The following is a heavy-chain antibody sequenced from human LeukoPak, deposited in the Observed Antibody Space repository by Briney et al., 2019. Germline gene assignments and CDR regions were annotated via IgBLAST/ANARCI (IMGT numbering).Heavy chain of an antibody. CDR2: IYPGDSDT. D-gene: IGHD2-21*01. V-gene: IGHV5-51*01. CDR1: GYIFTSYW. J-gene: IGHJ5*02. CDR3: ARDPIAGQA. Sequence: KPGESLTLSWTGSGYIFTSYWIGSVRQMPGKGLEWMGIIYPGDSDTRYSPSFQGQVTISADKSIVPAYLQWSSLKASDTAMYYCARDPIAGQAWGEGTLVTVSS.